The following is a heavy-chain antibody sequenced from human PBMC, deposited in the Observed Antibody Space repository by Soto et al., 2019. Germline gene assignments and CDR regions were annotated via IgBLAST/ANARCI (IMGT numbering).Heavy chain of an antibody. D-gene: IGHD6-19*01. CDR1: GGTFSNYA. Sequence: QVQLVQSGAEAKKPGSSVKVSCKVSGGTFSNYAIDWVRLAPGHGLEWMGGIVPIFGTTYYTQKFQGRATIFADDSTTTAYLEMSSLRSEDTAIYYCARVEAVAGLYNYHGLDVWGQGTAVTVSS. CDR3: ARVEAVAGLYNYHGLDV. V-gene: IGHV1-69*12. CDR2: IVPIFGTT. J-gene: IGHJ6*02.